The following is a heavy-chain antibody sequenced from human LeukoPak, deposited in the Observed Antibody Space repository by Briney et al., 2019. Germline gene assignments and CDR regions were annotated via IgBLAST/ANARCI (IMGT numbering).Heavy chain of an antibody. CDR2: ISSGDRT. D-gene: IGHD3-9*01. Sequence: GGSLRLSCAASGFTFSSYAMNWVRQAPGKGLVWVAGISSGDRTFHAESVKGRFTISRDKSKDTLYLQMNSLRAEDTALYYCAKDATASPYFHWFDNWGQGTQVIVSS. J-gene: IGHJ4*02. CDR3: AKDATASPYFHWFDN. CDR1: GFTFSSYA. V-gene: IGHV3-23*01.